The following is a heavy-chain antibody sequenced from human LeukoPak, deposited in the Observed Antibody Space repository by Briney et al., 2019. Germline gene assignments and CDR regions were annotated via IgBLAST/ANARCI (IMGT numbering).Heavy chain of an antibody. CDR2: ISYDGSNK. Sequence: GRSLRLSCAASGFNFSSYGMHWVRQAPGTGLEWVAVISYDGSNKYYADSVKGRFTISRDNSKNTVYLQMNSLRAEDTAVYYCAKELVGSGYADWGQGTLVTVSS. V-gene: IGHV3-30*18. J-gene: IGHJ4*02. D-gene: IGHD5-12*01. CDR3: AKELVGSGYAD. CDR1: GFNFSSYG.